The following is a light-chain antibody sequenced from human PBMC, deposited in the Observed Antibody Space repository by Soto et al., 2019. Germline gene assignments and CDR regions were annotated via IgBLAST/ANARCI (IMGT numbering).Light chain of an antibody. V-gene: IGLV4-69*01. Sequence: QSVLTQSPSASASLGASVKLTCTLSSGYSTYAIAWHQQQSEKGPRFLMKINYDGTHSKGDGVFDRFSGSSSGAERHLTSSSLQSEDEADYYCQSLGTGIQVFGGGTKVTVL. CDR1: SGYSTYA. J-gene: IGLJ3*02. CDR3: QSLGTGIQV. CDR2: INYDGTH.